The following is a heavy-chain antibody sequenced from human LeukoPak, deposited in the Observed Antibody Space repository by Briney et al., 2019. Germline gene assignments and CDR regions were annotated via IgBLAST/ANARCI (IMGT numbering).Heavy chain of an antibody. Sequence: PSETLSLTCAVYGGSFSGYYWSWIRQPPGKGLEWIGEINHSGSTNYNPSLKSRVTISVDTSKNQFSLKLSSVTAADTAVYYCARGGDYVWGSYRQPQRKKTPCLDYWGQGTLVTVSS. V-gene: IGHV4-34*01. J-gene: IGHJ4*02. D-gene: IGHD3-16*02. CDR2: INHSGST. CDR3: ARGGDYVWGSYRQPQRKKTPCLDY. CDR1: GGSFSGYY.